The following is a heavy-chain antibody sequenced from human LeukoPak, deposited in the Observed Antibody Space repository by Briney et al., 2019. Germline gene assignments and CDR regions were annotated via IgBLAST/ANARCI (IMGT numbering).Heavy chain of an antibody. CDR3: AKELGISNGYPVGHLDY. CDR1: GFTFSSYA. CDR2: ISYDGSNK. V-gene: IGHV3-30-3*01. D-gene: IGHD3-22*01. Sequence: HAGRSLRLSCAASGFTFSSYAMHWVRQAPGKGLEWVAVISYDGSNKYYADSVKGRFSISRDNSKNTLYLQMNSLRAEDTALYYCAKELGISNGYPVGHLDYWGQGALVTVSS. J-gene: IGHJ4*02.